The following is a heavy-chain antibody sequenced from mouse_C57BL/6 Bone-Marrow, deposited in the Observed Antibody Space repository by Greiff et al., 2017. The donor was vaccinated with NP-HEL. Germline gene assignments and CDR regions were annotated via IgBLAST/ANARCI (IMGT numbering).Heavy chain of an antibody. CDR1: GYTFTSYW. D-gene: IGHD1-1*01. CDR2: INPSSGYT. Sequence: VQLQQSGAELAKPGASVTLSCKASGYTFTSYWMHWVKQRPGQGLEWIGYINPSSGYTKYNQKFKDKATLTADKSSSTAYMQLSSRTYEDSAVYYCAITTVVADWYFDVWGTGTTVTVSS. V-gene: IGHV1-7*01. CDR3: AITTVVADWYFDV. J-gene: IGHJ1*03.